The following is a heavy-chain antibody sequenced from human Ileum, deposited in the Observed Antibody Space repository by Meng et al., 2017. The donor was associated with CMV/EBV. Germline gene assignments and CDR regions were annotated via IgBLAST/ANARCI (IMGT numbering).Heavy chain of an antibody. CDR3: ARDRRPYGLDV. J-gene: IGHJ6*02. CDR2: SFFSGST. CDR1: GDPINNYY. Sequence: SETLSLTCTVSGDPINNYYWSWIRQPPGKGLEWIGYSFFSGSTRYSPSLRSRVIFSIDTSKNQFSLNLNSVTAADTAVYYCARDRRPYGLDVWGQGTTVTVSS. V-gene: IGHV4-59*01.